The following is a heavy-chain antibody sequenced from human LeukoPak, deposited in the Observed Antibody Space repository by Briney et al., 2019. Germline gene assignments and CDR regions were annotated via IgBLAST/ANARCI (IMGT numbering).Heavy chain of an antibody. D-gene: IGHD6-25*01. V-gene: IGHV3-48*03. CDR3: AREGSGYYFDY. J-gene: IGHJ4*02. CDR1: GFIFSSYA. Sequence: GGSLRLSCAASGFIFSSYAMNWVRQAPGEGLEWVSYISRGGSAIYYADSVKGRFTTSRDNAKNSLYLQMNSLRAEDTAIYYCAREGSGYYFDYWGQGTLVTVSS. CDR2: ISRGGSAI.